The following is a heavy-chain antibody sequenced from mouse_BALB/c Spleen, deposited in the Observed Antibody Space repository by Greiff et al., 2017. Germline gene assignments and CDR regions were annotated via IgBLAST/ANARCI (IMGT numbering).Heavy chain of an antibody. CDR3: ARSGLRHAMDY. J-gene: IGHJ4*01. V-gene: IGHV1-69*02. CDR1: GYTFTSYW. Sequence: QVQLQQPGAELVKPGASVKLSCKASGYTFTSYWMHWVKQRPGQGLEWIGQIYPGDGDTNYNGKFKGKATLTADKSSSTAYMQLSSLTSEDSAVYFCARSGLRHAMDYWGQGTSVTVSS. CDR2: IYPGDGDT. D-gene: IGHD2-2*01.